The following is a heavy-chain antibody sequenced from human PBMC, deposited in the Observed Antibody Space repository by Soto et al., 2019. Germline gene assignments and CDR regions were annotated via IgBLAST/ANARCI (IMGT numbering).Heavy chain of an antibody. CDR3: AGPKDFWSGYQKYYYYYYGTDV. D-gene: IGHD3-3*01. CDR2: IIPIFGTA. CDR1: GGTFSSYA. J-gene: IGHJ6*04. Sequence: SVKVSCKASGGTFSSYAISWVRQAPGQGLEWMGGIIPIFGTANYAQKFQGRVTITADKSTSTAYMELSSLRSEDTAVYYCAGPKDFWSGYQKYYYYYYGTDVWGKGTTVTVSS. V-gene: IGHV1-69*06.